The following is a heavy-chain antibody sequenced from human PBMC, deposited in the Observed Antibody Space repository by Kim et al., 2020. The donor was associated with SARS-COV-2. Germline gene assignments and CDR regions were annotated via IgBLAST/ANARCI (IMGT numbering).Heavy chain of an antibody. CDR1: GGSFSGYY. D-gene: IGHD3-22*01. Sequence: SETLSLTCAVYGGSFSGYYWSWIRQPPGKGLEWIAEIDHSGRTHYNPSLKSRVTISADTSKNQFSLKLNSVTAADTAVYYCTRGRIPSGHSDSWGQGTLV. J-gene: IGHJ4*02. CDR3: TRGRIPSGHSDS. CDR2: IDHSGRT. V-gene: IGHV4-34*01.